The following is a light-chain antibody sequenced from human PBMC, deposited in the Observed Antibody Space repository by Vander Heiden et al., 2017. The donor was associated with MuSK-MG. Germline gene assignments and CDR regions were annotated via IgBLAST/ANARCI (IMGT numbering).Light chain of an antibody. Sequence: EIVMTQSPATLSVSPGERATLSCRASQSIGTNLAWYQQKPGQAPRLLIFGASTRATGIPARFSGSGYGTEFTLTISSRQSEDFAVYYCQQCDYWPPIIFGQGTQLEIK. CDR2: GAS. J-gene: IGKJ5*01. CDR3: QQCDYWPPII. V-gene: IGKV3D-15*01. CDR1: QSIGTN.